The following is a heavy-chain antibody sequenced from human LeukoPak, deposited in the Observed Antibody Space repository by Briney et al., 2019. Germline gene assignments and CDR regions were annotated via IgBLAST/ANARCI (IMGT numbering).Heavy chain of an antibody. Sequence: GGSLRLSCAASGFTFDDYAMHWGRQAPGKGLEWVSGISWNSGSIGYADSVKGRFTISRDNAKNSLYLQMNSLRAEDTALYYCAKDSGGTYYDFWSAFDPWGQGTLVTVSS. CDR1: GFTFDDYA. CDR3: AKDSGGTYYDFWSAFDP. D-gene: IGHD3-3*01. CDR2: ISWNSGSI. V-gene: IGHV3-9*01. J-gene: IGHJ5*02.